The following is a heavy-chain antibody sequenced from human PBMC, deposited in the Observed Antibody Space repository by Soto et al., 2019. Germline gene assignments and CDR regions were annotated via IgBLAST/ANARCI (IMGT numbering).Heavy chain of an antibody. V-gene: IGHV1-8*01. CDR2: MNPNSGNT. D-gene: IGHD3-3*01. J-gene: IGHJ6*02. Sequence: ASVKVSCKASGYTCTSYDINWVRQATGQGLEWMGWMNPNSGNTGYAQKFQGRVTMTRNTSISTAYMELRSLRSEDTAVYYCARGRTGYDFWSGYYYYYYGMDVWGQGTTVTVSS. CDR3: ARGRTGYDFWSGYYYYYYGMDV. CDR1: GYTCTSYD.